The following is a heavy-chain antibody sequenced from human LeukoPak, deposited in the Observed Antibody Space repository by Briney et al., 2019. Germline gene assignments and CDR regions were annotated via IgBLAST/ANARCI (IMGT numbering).Heavy chain of an antibody. CDR3: ARAPARHCSSTSCYGPPPYYMDV. D-gene: IGHD2-2*01. Sequence: GGSLRLSCAASGFTFSSYWMSWVRQAPGKGLEWVANIKQDGSEKYYVDSVKGRFTISRDNAKNSLYLQANSLRAEDTAVYYCARAPARHCSSTSCYGPPPYYMDVWGKGTTVTVSS. CDR1: GFTFSSYW. V-gene: IGHV3-7*01. CDR2: IKQDGSEK. J-gene: IGHJ6*03.